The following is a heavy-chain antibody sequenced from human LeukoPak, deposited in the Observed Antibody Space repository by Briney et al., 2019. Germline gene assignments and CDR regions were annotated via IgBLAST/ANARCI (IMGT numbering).Heavy chain of an antibody. V-gene: IGHV1-18*01. CDR2: ISAYNGNT. J-gene: IGHJ4*02. CDR3: ARVGDFWSGYLLAGFDY. D-gene: IGHD3-3*01. Sequence: ASVTVSCTASGYTFTSYGISWVRQAPGQGLEWMGWISAYNGNTNYAQKLQGRVTMTTDTSTSTAYMELRSLRSDDTAVYYCARVGDFWSGYLLAGFDYWGQGTLVTVSS. CDR1: GYTFTSYG.